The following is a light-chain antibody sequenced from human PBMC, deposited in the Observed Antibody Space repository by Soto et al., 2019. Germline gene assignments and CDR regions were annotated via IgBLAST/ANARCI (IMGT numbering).Light chain of an antibody. Sequence: EIVLTQSPGTLSLSPGERDTLSCRASQSVSSSYLAWYQQKPGQAPRLLIYGASSRATGIPDRFSGSGSGTDFTLTISRLEPEDFAVYYCPDTFGGGTKVEIK. CDR2: GAS. V-gene: IGKV3-20*01. CDR3: PDT. J-gene: IGKJ4*01. CDR1: QSVSSSY.